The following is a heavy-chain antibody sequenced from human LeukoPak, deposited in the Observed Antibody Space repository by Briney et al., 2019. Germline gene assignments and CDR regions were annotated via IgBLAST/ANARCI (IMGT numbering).Heavy chain of an antibody. CDR1: GYTFTSYG. CDR3: ARGRWGYSYGPVSP. Sequence: ASVKVSCQASGYTFTSYGISWVRQAPGQGLEWMGWISAYNGNTNYAQKLQGRVTMTTDTPTSTAYMELRSLRSDDTAVYYCARGRWGYSYGPVSPWGQGTLVTVSS. J-gene: IGHJ5*02. D-gene: IGHD5-18*01. CDR2: ISAYNGNT. V-gene: IGHV1-18*01.